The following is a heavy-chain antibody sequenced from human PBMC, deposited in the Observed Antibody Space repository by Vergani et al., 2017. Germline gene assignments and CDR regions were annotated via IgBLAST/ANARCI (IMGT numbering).Heavy chain of an antibody. CDR3: ARGRQWRLTEYLYGMDV. J-gene: IGHJ6*02. V-gene: IGHV7-4-1*02. Sequence: QVQLVQSGSELKKPGASVKLSCKASGYTFTRYALSWVRQAPGQGLEWLGWINTNTGDPTYAPGFTGRFVFSLDTSVSTAYLQISGLKAEDSAVYYCARGRQWRLTEYLYGMDVWGQGTTVTVSS. CDR1: GYTFTRYA. CDR2: INTNTGDP. D-gene: IGHD6-19*01.